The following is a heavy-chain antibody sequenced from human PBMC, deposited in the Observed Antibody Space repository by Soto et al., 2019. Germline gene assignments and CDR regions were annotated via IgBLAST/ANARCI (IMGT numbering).Heavy chain of an antibody. J-gene: IGHJ6*02. V-gene: IGHV1-69*01. CDR2: IIPIFGTA. CDR1: GGTFSSYA. D-gene: IGHD3-10*01. Sequence: QVQLVQSAAEVKKTGSSVKVSCKASGGTFSSYAISWVRQAPGQGLEWLGGIIPIFGTANYAQKFQGRVTITADESTSTAYMELSSLRSEDTAVYYCARDRGAASDYGSGRHYYGMDVWGQGPTVTVSS. CDR3: ARDRGAASDYGSGRHYYGMDV.